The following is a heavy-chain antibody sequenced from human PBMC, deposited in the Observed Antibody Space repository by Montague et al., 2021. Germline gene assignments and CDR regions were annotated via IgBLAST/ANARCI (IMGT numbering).Heavy chain of an antibody. CDR1: VDSFTDYY. D-gene: IGHD1-26*01. CDR2: TNHRGTT. J-gene: IGHJ4*02. V-gene: IGHV4-34*01. CDR3: VAIKWERQTRNYFEQ. Sequence: SETLSLTCDIYVDSFTDYYWSWIRQTPGKGLEWTGETNHRGTTKSNPSLKTRVSLSLDTSKSQLSLTLQSVTAADTAVYYCVAIKWERQTRNYFEQWGPGILVSVSS.